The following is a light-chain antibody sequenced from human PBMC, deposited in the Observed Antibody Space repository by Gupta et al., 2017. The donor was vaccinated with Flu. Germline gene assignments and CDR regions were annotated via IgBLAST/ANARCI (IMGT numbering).Light chain of an antibody. CDR1: SSDVGGYDY. J-gene: IGLJ2*01. Sequence: VTISCTGTSSDVGGYDYVSWYQQHPGKAPKLMIYDVSKRPAGVPDRFSGSKSGNTASLTISGLQAEDETDYYCCSYAGSYTVIFGGGTKLTVL. CDR3: CSYAGSYTVI. CDR2: DVS. V-gene: IGLV2-11*01.